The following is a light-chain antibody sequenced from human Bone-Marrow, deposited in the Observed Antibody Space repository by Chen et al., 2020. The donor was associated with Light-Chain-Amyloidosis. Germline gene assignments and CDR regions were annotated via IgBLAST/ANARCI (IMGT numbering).Light chain of an antibody. CDR1: SRDVGNYNL. Sequence: QSALTQPASVSGSPGQPITISCTGSSRDVGNYNLVSWYQQHPGKAPKLMIFEVNKRPSGVSNRFSGSKSGNTASLTISGLLAEDEADYHCGSYAGSNTVVFGGGTKLTVL. J-gene: IGLJ2*01. CDR3: GSYAGSNTVV. V-gene: IGLV2-23*02. CDR2: EVN.